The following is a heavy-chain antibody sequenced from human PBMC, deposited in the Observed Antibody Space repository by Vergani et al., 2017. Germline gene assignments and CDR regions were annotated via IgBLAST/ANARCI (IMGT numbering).Heavy chain of an antibody. J-gene: IGHJ4*02. CDR1: GFTFSNYG. V-gene: IGHV3-30*02. CDR2: IRYDGSNT. D-gene: IGHD6-19*01. Sequence: VQMVESGGGLVKPGGSLRLSCVASGFTFSNYGMHWVRQAPGKGLEWVTFIRYDGSNTYYADSVKGRFTISRDNSKNTLFLQMNSLRPKDTAVYYCARDTVTGSRYFDYWGQGTLVTVSS. CDR3: ARDTVTGSRYFDY.